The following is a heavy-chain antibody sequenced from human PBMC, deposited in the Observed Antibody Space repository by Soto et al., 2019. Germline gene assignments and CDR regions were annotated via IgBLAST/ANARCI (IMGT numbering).Heavy chain of an antibody. CDR2: INHSGST. V-gene: IGHV4-34*01. Sequence: SETLSLTCAVYGGSFSGYYWSWIRQPPGKGLEWIGEINHSGSTNYNPSLKSRVTISVDTSKNQFSLKLSSVTAADTAVYYCANNGGRKSQNYYYYYMDVWGKGTTVTVSS. J-gene: IGHJ6*03. D-gene: IGHD1-1*01. CDR3: ANNGGRKSQNYYYYYMDV. CDR1: GGSFSGYY.